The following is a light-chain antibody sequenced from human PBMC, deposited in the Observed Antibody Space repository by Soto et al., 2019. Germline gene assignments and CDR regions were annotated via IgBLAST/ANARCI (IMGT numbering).Light chain of an antibody. CDR1: QSVSSY. CDR2: DAS. J-gene: IGKJ2*01. CDR3: HQRSNWEYT. Sequence: EIVLTQSPATLSLSPGERATHSCRASQSVSSYLAWYQHKPGQAPRLLIYDASHRATGVPDRFSGSVSGPDFTLTIISLEPEDFAVYYCHQRSNWEYTFGQGTKLEIK. V-gene: IGKV3-11*01.